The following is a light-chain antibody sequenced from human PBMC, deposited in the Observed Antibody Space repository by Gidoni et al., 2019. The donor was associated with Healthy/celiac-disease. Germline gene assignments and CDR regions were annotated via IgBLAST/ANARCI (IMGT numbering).Light chain of an antibody. V-gene: IGKV1-39*01. Sequence: DIQLTQSPSSLSASVGDRVTITCRASQSISSYLNWYQLKPGKAPKLLIYAASSVQSGVPSKFSGSGSGTDFTLTISSLQPEEFATYYCQQSYSTPRTFXXXTKVEIK. CDR1: QSISSY. CDR2: AAS. CDR3: QQSYSTPRT. J-gene: IGKJ1*01.